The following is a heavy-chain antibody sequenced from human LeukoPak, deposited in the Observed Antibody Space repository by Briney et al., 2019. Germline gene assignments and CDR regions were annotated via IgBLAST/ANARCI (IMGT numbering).Heavy chain of an antibody. CDR2: INPSGGST. J-gene: IGHJ5*02. Sequence: ASVKVSCKASGYTFTAYYMHWVRQAPGQGLEWMGIINPSGGSTSYAQKFQGRVTMTRDTSTSTVYMELSSLRSEDTAVYYCARARPLCSSTSCYNNWFDPWGQGTLVTVSS. V-gene: IGHV1-46*01. D-gene: IGHD2-2*01. CDR1: GYTFTAYY. CDR3: ARARPLCSSTSCYNNWFDP.